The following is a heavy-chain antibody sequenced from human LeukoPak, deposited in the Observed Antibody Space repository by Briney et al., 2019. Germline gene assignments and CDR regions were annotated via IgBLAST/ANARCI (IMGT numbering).Heavy chain of an antibody. CDR3: ARALGIAAAGTGIDY. Sequence: SETLSLTCAVSGDSISGSKWWSWVRQPPGKGLEWIGEIYHSGSTAYNPSLRSRVSMSVDKSKNQFSLKLRSVTAADTAVYYCARALGIAAAGTGIDYWGQGTLVTVSS. CDR1: GDSISGSKW. J-gene: IGHJ4*02. CDR2: IYHSGST. V-gene: IGHV4-4*02. D-gene: IGHD6-13*01.